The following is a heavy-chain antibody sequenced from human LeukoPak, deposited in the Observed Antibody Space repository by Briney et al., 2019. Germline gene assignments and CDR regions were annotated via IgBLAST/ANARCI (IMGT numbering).Heavy chain of an antibody. J-gene: IGHJ4*02. Sequence: ASVKVSCKASGYTSTGYYMHWVRQAPGQGLEWMGWINPNSGGTNYAQKFQGRVTMTRDTSISTAYMELSRLRSDDTAVYYCARDVGSGWYYFDYWGQGTLVTVSS. CDR3: ARDVGSGWYYFDY. D-gene: IGHD6-19*01. CDR1: GYTSTGYY. CDR2: INPNSGGT. V-gene: IGHV1-2*02.